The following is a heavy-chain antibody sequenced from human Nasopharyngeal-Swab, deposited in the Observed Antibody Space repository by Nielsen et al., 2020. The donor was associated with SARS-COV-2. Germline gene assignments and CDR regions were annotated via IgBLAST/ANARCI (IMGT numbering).Heavy chain of an antibody. CDR3: TRCGGGCYSGRDY. CDR1: GFTFSDSA. CDR2: ISSTGSTYET. D-gene: IGHD2-15*01. Sequence: GGSLRLSCAASGFTFSDSAITWVRQAPGKGLEWVGRISSTGSTYETAYAAAVKGRFIIFRDDPTNNAYLQMNILKTEDTALYYCTRCGGGCYSGRDYWSQGTLVTVSS. J-gene: IGHJ4*02. V-gene: IGHV3-73*01.